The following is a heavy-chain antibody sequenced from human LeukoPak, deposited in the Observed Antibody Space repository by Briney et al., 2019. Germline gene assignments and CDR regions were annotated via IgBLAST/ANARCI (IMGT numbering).Heavy chain of an antibody. CDR3: ARDYCSGGSCYTWEVGWFGP. CDR1: GGSISSYY. D-gene: IGHD2-15*01. V-gene: IGHV4-4*07. CDR2: IYTSGST. Sequence: SETLSLTCTVSGGSISSYYWSWIRQPAGKGLEWLGHIYTSGSTNYKPPLKSRVTMSVDTSKNQFSLKLSSVTAADTAVYYCARDYCSGGSCYTWEVGWFGPWGQGTLVTVSS. J-gene: IGHJ5*02.